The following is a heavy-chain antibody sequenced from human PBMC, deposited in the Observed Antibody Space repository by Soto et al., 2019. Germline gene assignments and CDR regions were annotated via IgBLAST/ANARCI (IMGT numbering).Heavy chain of an antibody. D-gene: IGHD6-6*01. CDR3: ARGGESSSGGYFYYGMDV. CDR1: GYSFSSYW. CDR2: IYPGDSNT. J-gene: IGHJ6*02. Sequence: PGESLKISCKGSGYSFSSYWIGWVRQMPGKGLEWMGIIYPGDSNTRYSPSFQGQVTISADKSISTAYLQWSSLKASDTGMYYCARGGESSSGGYFYYGMDVWGQGTKVTVS. V-gene: IGHV5-51*01.